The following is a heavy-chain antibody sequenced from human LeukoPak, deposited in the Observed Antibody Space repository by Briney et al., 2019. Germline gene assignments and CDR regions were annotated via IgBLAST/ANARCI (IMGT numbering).Heavy chain of an antibody. CDR3: ARPYCSGGSCYSGYFDY. J-gene: IGHJ4*02. V-gene: IGHV4-39*01. CDR1: GGSLSSSSYY. D-gene: IGHD2-15*01. Sequence: PSETLSLTCTVSGGSLSSSSYYWGWIRQPPGKGLEWIGSIYYSGSTYYNPSLKSRVTISVDTSKNQFSLKLSSVTAADTAVYYCARPYCSGGSCYSGYFDYWGQGTLVTVSS. CDR2: IYYSGST.